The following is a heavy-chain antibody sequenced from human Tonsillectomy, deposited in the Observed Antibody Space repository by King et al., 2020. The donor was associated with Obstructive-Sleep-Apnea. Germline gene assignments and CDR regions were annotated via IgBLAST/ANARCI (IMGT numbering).Heavy chain of an antibody. CDR3: ARDRCSSISCANGIGLFDH. CDR2: ISGSGVST. CDR1: GFTFSSYA. Sequence: EVQLVESGGGLVQPGGSLRLSCAASGFTFSSYAMSWVRQAPGKGLEWVSGISGSGVSTYYTDSVKGRFTISRDNSKNTMYLQMNSLRAEDTAVYYCARDRCSSISCANGIGLFDHWGQGNLVIVSS. D-gene: IGHD2-2*01. J-gene: IGHJ4*02. V-gene: IGHV3-23*04.